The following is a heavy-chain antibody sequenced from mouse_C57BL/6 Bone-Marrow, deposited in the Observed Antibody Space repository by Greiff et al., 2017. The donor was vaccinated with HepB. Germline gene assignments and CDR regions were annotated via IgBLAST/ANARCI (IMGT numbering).Heavy chain of an antibody. CDR2: IYPGDGDT. D-gene: IGHD3-1*01. CDR1: GYAFSSSW. Sequence: VKLMESGPELVKPGASVKISCKASGYAFSSSWMNWVKQRPGKGLEWIGRIYPGDGDTNYNGKFKGKATLTADKSSSTAYMQLSSLTSEDSAVYFCARSGWAVDYWGQGTTLTVSS. CDR3: ARSGWAVDY. V-gene: IGHV1-82*01. J-gene: IGHJ2*01.